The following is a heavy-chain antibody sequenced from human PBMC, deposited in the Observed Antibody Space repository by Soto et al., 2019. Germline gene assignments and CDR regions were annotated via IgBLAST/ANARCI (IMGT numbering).Heavy chain of an antibody. CDR3: ARNRLLWYEDFDP. J-gene: IGHJ5*02. CDR1: GYSFKTYS. D-gene: IGHD3-10*01. Sequence: QVQLVQSGAEVKKPGASVKVSCEASGYSFKTYSIHWVRQAPGQRLEWMGSINAGSGDTKYSPHFQGRVTITRDTTATTAYMEMRSLRSEDTAVYYCARNRLLWYEDFDPWCQGTLVIVSS. V-gene: IGHV1-3*01. CDR2: INAGSGDT.